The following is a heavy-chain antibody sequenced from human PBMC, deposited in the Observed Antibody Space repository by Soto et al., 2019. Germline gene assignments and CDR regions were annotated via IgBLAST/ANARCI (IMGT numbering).Heavy chain of an antibody. V-gene: IGHV4-30-2*01. Sequence: SETLSLTCTVSGGSINSDGYSWSWIRQPPGQGLEWIGDIYHSGSLYYNPSLKSRVTMSLDRSKNQSSLMLSSVTAADTAVYYCAKLYCGTSTCYSRRGMDVWGQGTTVTVSS. D-gene: IGHD2-21*02. CDR1: GGSINSDGYS. J-gene: IGHJ6*02. CDR2: IYHSGSL. CDR3: AKLYCGTSTCYSRRGMDV.